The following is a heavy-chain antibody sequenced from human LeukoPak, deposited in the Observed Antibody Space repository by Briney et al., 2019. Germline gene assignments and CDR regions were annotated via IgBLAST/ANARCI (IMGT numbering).Heavy chain of an antibody. CDR1: GFTFSSYG. CDR3: AKDASTVGWYYFDY. Sequence: PGGSLRLSCAASGFTFSSYGMHWVRQAPGKGLEWVAVIWYDGSNKYYADSVKGRFTISRDNSKNTLYLQMNSLRAEDTAVYYCAKDASTVGWYYFDYWAREPWSPSPQ. J-gene: IGHJ4*02. CDR2: IWYDGSNK. D-gene: IGHD2-15*01. V-gene: IGHV3-33*06.